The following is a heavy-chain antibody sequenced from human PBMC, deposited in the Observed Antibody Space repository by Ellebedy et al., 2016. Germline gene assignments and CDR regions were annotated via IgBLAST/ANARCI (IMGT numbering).Heavy chain of an antibody. CDR1: GASISSSSYY. J-gene: IGHJ4*02. CDR2: VYYRENT. D-gene: IGHD5-12*01. CDR3: SRGRRRGYETTNFDD. Sequence: SETLSLXXTVSGASISSSSYYWAWIRQPPGQGLEWLGSVYYRENTQYNPSLNNRLSLSVDTSKNLFSLTLTSLTAADTALYYCSRGRRRGYETTNFDDWGQGTLVTVAS. V-gene: IGHV4-39*07.